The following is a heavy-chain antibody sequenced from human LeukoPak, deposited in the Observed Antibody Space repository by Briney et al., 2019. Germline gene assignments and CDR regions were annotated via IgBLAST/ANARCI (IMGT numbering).Heavy chain of an antibody. CDR2: ISAHNGNT. CDR3: ARRDYDFWSGYYMRNTWFDP. CDR1: GYAFTNYG. J-gene: IGHJ5*02. V-gene: IGHV1-18*01. Sequence: ASVKVSCKTSGYAFTNYGYSWVRQAPGQGLEWMGWISAHNGNTNYAQKFQGRVTITRNTSISTAYMELSSLRSEDTAVYYCARRDYDFWSGYYMRNTWFDPWGQGTLVTVSS. D-gene: IGHD3-3*01.